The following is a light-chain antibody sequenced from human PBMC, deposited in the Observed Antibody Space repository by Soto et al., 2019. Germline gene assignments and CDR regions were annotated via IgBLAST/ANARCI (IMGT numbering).Light chain of an antibody. CDR2: GAS. J-gene: IGKJ2*01. CDR3: HQYNFSPYT. CDR1: QDLSATY. Sequence: EVVLTQSPGTLSLSPGERATLTCRTSQDLSATYLAWFQQKLGQAPRLLIYGASRRATGIPDRFSGSGSGTDFTLTISRLEPEDFAVYYCHQYNFSPYTFGQGTKLEIK. V-gene: IGKV3-20*01.